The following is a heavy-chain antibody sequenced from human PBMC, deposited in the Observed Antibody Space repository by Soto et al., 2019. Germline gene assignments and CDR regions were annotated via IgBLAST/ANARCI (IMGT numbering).Heavy chain of an antibody. CDR2: IRSKANSYAT. CDR1: GFTFSGSA. CDR3: TRPHYYDSSGYSA. V-gene: IGHV3-73*01. D-gene: IGHD3-22*01. J-gene: IGHJ5*02. Sequence: GSLRLSCAASGFTFSGSAMHWVRQASGKGLEWVGRIRSKANSYATAYAASVKGRFIISRDDSKNTAYLQMNSLKTEDTAVYYCTRPHYYDSSGYSAWGQGTLVTVSS.